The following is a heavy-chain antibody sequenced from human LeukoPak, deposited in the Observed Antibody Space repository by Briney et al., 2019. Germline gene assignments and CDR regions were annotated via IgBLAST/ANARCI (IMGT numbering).Heavy chain of an antibody. J-gene: IGHJ6*02. D-gene: IGHD3/OR15-3a*01. CDR1: GGSISTSSYY. Sequence: PSETLSLTCTVSGGSISTSSYYWGWIRQPPGKGLEWIRTIYYSGSTNYNPSLKSRVTISVDTSKNQFTLKLSSVTAADTAVYYCAREVDYRRDGMDVWGQGTTVTVSS. CDR2: IYYSGST. CDR3: AREVDYRRDGMDV. V-gene: IGHV4-39*06.